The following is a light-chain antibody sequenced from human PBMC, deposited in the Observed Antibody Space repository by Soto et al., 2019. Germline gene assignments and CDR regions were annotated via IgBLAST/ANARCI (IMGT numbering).Light chain of an antibody. V-gene: IGKV3-20*01. J-gene: IGKJ1*01. CDR1: QSVSSTY. CDR3: QQYGSSPRT. Sequence: EIVLTQSPGTLSLSPGERATLSCRASQSVSSTYLAWYQQKPGQPPRLLIYGASTRATGIPDSFSGSGSGTDFTLTISRLEPEDFAVFYCQQYGSSPRTFGQGTKVDIK. CDR2: GAS.